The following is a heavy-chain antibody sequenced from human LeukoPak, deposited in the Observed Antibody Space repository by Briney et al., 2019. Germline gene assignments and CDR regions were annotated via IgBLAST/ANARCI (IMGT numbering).Heavy chain of an antibody. J-gene: IGHJ4*02. CDR1: GFTFSSYG. CDR3: AKAAHSSGWYFFDY. Sequence: GGSLRLSCAASGFTFSSYGMHWVRQAPGKGLEWVAVISYDGSNKYYADSVKGRFTISRDNSKNTLYLQMNSLRAEDTAVYFCAKAAHSSGWYFFDYWGQGTLVTVSS. CDR2: ISYDGSNK. D-gene: IGHD6-19*01. V-gene: IGHV3-30*18.